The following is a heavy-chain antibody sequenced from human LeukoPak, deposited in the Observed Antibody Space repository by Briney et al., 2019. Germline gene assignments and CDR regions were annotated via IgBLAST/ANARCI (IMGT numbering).Heavy chain of an antibody. CDR1: GYTFTSYY. CDR3: ARDLDYYGSGSPPGLDY. V-gene: IGHV1-46*01. J-gene: IGHJ4*02. CDR2: INPSGGST. D-gene: IGHD3-10*01. Sequence: GASVKVSFKASGYTFTSYYMHWVRQAPGQGLEWMGIINPSGGSTSYAQKFQGRVTMTRDTSTSTVYMELSSLRSEDTAVYYCARDLDYYGSGSPPGLDYWGQGTLVTVSS.